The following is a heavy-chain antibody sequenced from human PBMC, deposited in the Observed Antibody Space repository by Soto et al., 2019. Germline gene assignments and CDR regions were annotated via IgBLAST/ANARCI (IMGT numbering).Heavy chain of an antibody. CDR3: ARSLPSSGWYSCLDY. CDR1: GFTFSSYA. Sequence: GGSLRLSCAASGFTFSSYAMHWVRQAPGKGLEWVAVISYDGSNKYYADSVKGRFTISRDNSKNTLYLQMNSLRAEDTAVYYCARSLPSSGWYSCLDYWGQGTLVTVSS. D-gene: IGHD6-19*01. CDR2: ISYDGSNK. J-gene: IGHJ4*02. V-gene: IGHV3-30-3*01.